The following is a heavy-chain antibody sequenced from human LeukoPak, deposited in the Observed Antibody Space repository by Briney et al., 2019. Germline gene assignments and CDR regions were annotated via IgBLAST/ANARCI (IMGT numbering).Heavy chain of an antibody. CDR1: GFTFSSYS. CDR2: MSSSSSYI. J-gene: IGHJ4*02. V-gene: IGHV3-21*01. D-gene: IGHD6-6*01. CDR3: AREGRSIAARDFDY. Sequence: PGGSLRLSCAASGFTFSSYSMNWVRQAPGKGLEWVSSMSSSSSYIYYADSVKGRFTISRDNAKNSLYLQMNSLRAEDTAVYYCAREGRSIAARDFDYWGQGTLVTVSS.